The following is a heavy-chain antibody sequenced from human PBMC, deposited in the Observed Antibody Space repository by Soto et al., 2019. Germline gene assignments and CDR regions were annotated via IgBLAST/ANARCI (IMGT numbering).Heavy chain of an antibody. CDR2: IRQDGSEK. Sequence: GGSLRLSCAASGFTFSSYWMSWVRLAPGKGLEWVANIRQDGSEKCYVDSVKGRFTISRDNAKNSLFLQMNSLRAEDTAVYYCARSLIAVAGTAPYFDYWGQGTLVTVSS. D-gene: IGHD6-19*01. V-gene: IGHV3-7*01. CDR1: GFTFSSYW. CDR3: ARSLIAVAGTAPYFDY. J-gene: IGHJ4*02.